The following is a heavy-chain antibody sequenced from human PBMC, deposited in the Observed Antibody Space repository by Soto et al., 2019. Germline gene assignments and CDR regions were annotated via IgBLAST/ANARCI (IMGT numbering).Heavy chain of an antibody. V-gene: IGHV1-3*01. D-gene: IGHD2-2*01. CDR2: INAGNGNT. CDR3: ARGESIVVVPAAMESY. Sequence: QVQLVQSGAEVKKPGASVKVSCKASGYTFTSYAMHWVRQAPGQRLEWMGWINAGNGNTKYSQKFQGRVTITRDTSASTAYMDLSSLRSEDTAVYYCARGESIVVVPAAMESYWGQGTLVTVSS. CDR1: GYTFTSYA. J-gene: IGHJ4*02.